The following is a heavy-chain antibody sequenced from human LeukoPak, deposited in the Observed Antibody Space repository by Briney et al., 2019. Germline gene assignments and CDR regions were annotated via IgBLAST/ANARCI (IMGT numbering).Heavy chain of an antibody. CDR3: ARDDGVLWFGELGY. D-gene: IGHD3-10*01. Sequence: GRSLRLSCAASGFTFSSYGMHWVRQAPGKGLEWVAVIWYDGSNKYYADSVKGRFTISRDNSKNTLYLQMNSLRAEDTAVYYCARDDGVLWFGELGYWGQGPLVTVSS. J-gene: IGHJ4*02. CDR2: IWYDGSNK. CDR1: GFTFSSYG. V-gene: IGHV3-33*01.